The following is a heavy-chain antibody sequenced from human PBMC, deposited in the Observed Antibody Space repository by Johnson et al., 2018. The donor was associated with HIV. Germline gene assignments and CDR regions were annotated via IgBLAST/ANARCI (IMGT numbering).Heavy chain of an antibody. V-gene: IGHV3-13*01. CDR3: AKRGSGWPSDAFDI. D-gene: IGHD6-19*01. CDR1: GFTFSSYG. J-gene: IGHJ3*02. Sequence: VQLVESGGGLVQPGGSLRLSCAASGFTFSSYGMHWVRQAPGKGLEWVSGIGTAGDTYYADSLKGRFTISREDAKNSLYLQMNSLRAEDTAVYYCAKRGSGWPSDAFDIWGQGTMVTVSS. CDR2: IGTAGDT.